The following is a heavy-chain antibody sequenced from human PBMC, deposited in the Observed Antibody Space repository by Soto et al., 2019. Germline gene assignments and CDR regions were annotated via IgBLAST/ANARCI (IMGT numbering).Heavy chain of an antibody. V-gene: IGHV1-2*02. CDR3: AMVIRYCSSTSCQTGWFDP. CDR2: INPNSGGT. J-gene: IGHJ5*02. D-gene: IGHD2-2*01. CDR1: GYTFTGYY. Sequence: VASVKVSCKASGYTFTGYYMHWVRQAPGQGLEWMGWINPNSGGTNYAQKFQGRVTMTRDTSISTAYMELSGLRSDDTAVYYCAMVIRYCSSTSCQTGWFDPWGQGTLVTVSS.